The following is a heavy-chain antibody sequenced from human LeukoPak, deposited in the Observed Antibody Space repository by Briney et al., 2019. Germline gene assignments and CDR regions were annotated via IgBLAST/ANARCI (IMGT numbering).Heavy chain of an antibody. Sequence: SETLSLTCSVSGVSSYYWGWIRQPPGKGLVWIRSVYTSEYTYYSSALKGRVNISVDTPNKQFSLKLNSVTAADTAVYYCARHRPILADFDYWGQGILVIVSS. CDR1: GVSSYY. CDR2: VYTSEYT. CDR3: ARHRPILADFDY. V-gene: IGHV4-39*01. J-gene: IGHJ4*02.